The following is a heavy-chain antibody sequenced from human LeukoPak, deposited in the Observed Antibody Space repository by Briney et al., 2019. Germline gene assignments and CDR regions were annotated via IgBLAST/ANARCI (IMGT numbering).Heavy chain of an antibody. CDR2: IIPIFGTA. CDR1: GGTFSSHA. Sequence: PEASVKVSCKASGGTFSSHAISWARQAPGQGLEWMGGIIPIFGTANYAQTFQGRVTITTDESTSTAYMALSSLRSEDTAVYYCARTKGYDSSGYPKTYYFDYWGQGTLVTVSS. CDR3: ARTKGYDSSGYPKTYYFDY. J-gene: IGHJ4*02. V-gene: IGHV1-69*05. D-gene: IGHD3-22*01.